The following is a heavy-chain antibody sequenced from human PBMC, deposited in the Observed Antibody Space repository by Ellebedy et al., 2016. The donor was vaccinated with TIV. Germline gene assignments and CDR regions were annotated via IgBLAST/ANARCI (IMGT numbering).Heavy chain of an antibody. V-gene: IGHV3-30*18. CDR1: GFIFTDYG. CDR2: ISYDGSKI. CDR3: SKPLGRDSGYDFAFDI. D-gene: IGHD5-12*01. J-gene: IGHJ3*02. Sequence: AGSLRLSXAASGFIFTDYGMHWVRQAPGKGLEWVAVISYDGSKIYYTDSVKGRFTISRDNSKNTVYLQMNSLRAEDTAVYYCSKPLGRDSGYDFAFDIWGQGTMVTVSS.